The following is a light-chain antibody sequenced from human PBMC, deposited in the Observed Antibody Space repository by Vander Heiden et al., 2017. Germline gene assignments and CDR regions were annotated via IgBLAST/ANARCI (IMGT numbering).Light chain of an antibody. V-gene: IGLV2-14*03. CDR2: DVS. CDR1: SSDVGGYNY. J-gene: IGLJ1*01. Sequence: QSALTQPAPVSGSPGQSITISCTGTSSDVGGYNYVSWYHQHTGKSPKLMIFDVSKRPSGVSNRFSGSKSGTTASLTTSGLQAEDEADYYCSSYTSSSTLWVFGTGTKLTVL. CDR3: SSYTSSSTLWV.